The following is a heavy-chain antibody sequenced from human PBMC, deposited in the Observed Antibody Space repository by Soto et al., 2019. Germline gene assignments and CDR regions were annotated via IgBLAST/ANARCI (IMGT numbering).Heavy chain of an antibody. CDR2: MTSDMKTI. CDR3: ARSVEGHFDY. J-gene: IGHJ4*02. V-gene: IGHV3-48*02. D-gene: IGHD6-19*01. Sequence: EVQLVESGGGLVQPGGSLRLSCAASGFTFSVYSMNWIRQAPGKGLQWVSYMTSDMKTIHYADPVKGRFTISRDNAKNLVYLQMTSLRDEDTAVYYCARSVEGHFDYWGQGALVTVSS. CDR1: GFTFSVYS.